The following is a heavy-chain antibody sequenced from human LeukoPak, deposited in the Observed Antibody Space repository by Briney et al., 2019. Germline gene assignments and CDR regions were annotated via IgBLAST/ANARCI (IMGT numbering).Heavy chain of an antibody. CDR1: GFTFSSYG. V-gene: IGHV3-30*18. J-gene: IGHJ4*02. D-gene: IGHD3-10*01. CDR2: ISYDGSNK. Sequence: GGSLRLACAASGFTFSSYGMHWVRQAPGKGLEWVAVISYDGSNKYYADSVKGRFTISRDNSKNTLYLQMNSLRAEDTAVYYCAKGRQNMVRGGDFDYWGQGTLVTVSS. CDR3: AKGRQNMVRGGDFDY.